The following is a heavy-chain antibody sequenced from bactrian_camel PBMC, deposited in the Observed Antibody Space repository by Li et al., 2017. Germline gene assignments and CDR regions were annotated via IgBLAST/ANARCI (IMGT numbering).Heavy chain of an antibody. Sequence: VQLVESGGGSVQVGESLTLSCVVSQYSYAVMAWFRQTPAKEREAVATIFSADGRTSYVDSVKGRFTVSHDAAKNSVDLQMNSLKPDDTAVYYCTATGQMLSVAGCRTQGTQVTVS. D-gene: IGHD1*01. J-gene: IGHJ4*01. V-gene: IGHV3S66*01. CDR1: QYSYAV. CDR2: IFSADGRT.